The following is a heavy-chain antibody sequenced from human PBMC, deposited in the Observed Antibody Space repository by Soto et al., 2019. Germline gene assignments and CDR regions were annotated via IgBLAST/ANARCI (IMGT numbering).Heavy chain of an antibody. CDR2: ISYDGSNK. D-gene: IGHD6-19*01. Sequence: ALRLSCAASGFTFSSYGMHWVRQAPGKGLEWVAVISYDGSNKYYADSVKGRFTISRDNSKNTLYLQMNSLRAEDTAVYYCAKQSVAGTGLDYWGQGTLVTVSS. J-gene: IGHJ4*02. CDR1: GFTFSSYG. CDR3: AKQSVAGTGLDY. V-gene: IGHV3-30*18.